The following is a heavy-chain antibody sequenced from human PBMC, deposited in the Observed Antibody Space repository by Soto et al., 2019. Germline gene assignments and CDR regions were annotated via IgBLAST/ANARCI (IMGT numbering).Heavy chain of an antibody. V-gene: IGHV3-30-3*01. Sequence: QVQLVESGGGVVQPGRSLRLSCAASGFTFSSYAMHWVRQAPGKGLEWVAVISYDGSNKYYADSVKGRFTISRDNSKNTLYLQMNSLRADDTAVYYCAQWAGAFDYWGQGTLVTVSS. CDR2: ISYDGSNK. J-gene: IGHJ4*02. D-gene: IGHD1-26*01. CDR3: AQWAGAFDY. CDR1: GFTFSSYA.